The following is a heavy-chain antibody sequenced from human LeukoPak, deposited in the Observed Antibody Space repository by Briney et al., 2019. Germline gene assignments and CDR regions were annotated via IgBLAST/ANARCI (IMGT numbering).Heavy chain of an antibody. V-gene: IGHV4-39*01. D-gene: IGHD3-10*01. CDR1: GVSISGHMYF. J-gene: IGHJ4*02. CDR3: ARSPSGTRWSISIDY. CDR2: IYYSGST. Sequence: PSETLSLTCSVSGVSISGHMYFWVWLRQPPGKVPEWIGRIYYSGSTYYSPSLKSRITISVDTSKKQFSLRLSSVTAADTAFYYCARSPSGTRWSISIDYWGQGTLVTVSS.